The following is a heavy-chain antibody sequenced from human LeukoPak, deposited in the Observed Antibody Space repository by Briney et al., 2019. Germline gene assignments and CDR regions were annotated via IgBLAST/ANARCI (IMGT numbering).Heavy chain of an antibody. J-gene: IGHJ4*02. Sequence: GASVKVSCKASGYTFTSYGISWVRQAPGQGLEWMGWISAYNGNTNYAQKLQGRVTMTTDTSTSTAYMELRSLRSDDTAVYYCARSRSTWSGSSYSDWGQGTLVTVSS. CDR3: ARSRSTWSGSSYSD. D-gene: IGHD3-22*01. CDR1: GYTFTSYG. V-gene: IGHV1-18*01. CDR2: ISAYNGNT.